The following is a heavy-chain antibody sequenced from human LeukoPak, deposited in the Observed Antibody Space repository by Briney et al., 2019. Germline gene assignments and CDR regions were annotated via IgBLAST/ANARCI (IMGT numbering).Heavy chain of an antibody. Sequence: GGSLRLSCAASGFTFSSYAMSWVRQAPGKGLEWVSAISGSGGSTYYADSVKGRFTISRDNCKNTLYLQMNSLRAEDTAVYYCAKESCSSTSCYLCYYYYGMDGWGQATTVNDCS. CDR3: AKESCSSTSCYLCYYYYGMDG. CDR1: GFTFSSYA. D-gene: IGHD2-2*01. V-gene: IGHV3-23*01. CDR2: ISGSGGST. J-gene: IGHJ6*02.